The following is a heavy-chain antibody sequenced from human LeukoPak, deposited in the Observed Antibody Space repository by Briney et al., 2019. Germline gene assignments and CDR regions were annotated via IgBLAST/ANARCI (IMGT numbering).Heavy chain of an antibody. V-gene: IGHV4-59*01. J-gene: IGHJ3*02. CDR3: ARGRWLPNAFDI. Sequence: PSETLSLTCTVSGDSINSYYWNWIRQPRGKGLEWIGYNYYSGRTDYNPSLKSRVTISVDTSKHQFSMKLKSVTAADTAVYFCARGRWLPNAFDIWGQGAMVTVFS. D-gene: IGHD5-24*01. CDR2: NYYSGRT. CDR1: GDSINSYY.